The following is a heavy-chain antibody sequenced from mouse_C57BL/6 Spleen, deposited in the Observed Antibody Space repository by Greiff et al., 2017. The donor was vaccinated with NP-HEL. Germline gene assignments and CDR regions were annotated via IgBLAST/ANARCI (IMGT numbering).Heavy chain of an antibody. CDR1: GFTFSSYG. J-gene: IGHJ1*03. D-gene: IGHD1-1*01. V-gene: IGHV5-6*01. Sequence: EVMLVESGGDLVKPGGSLKLSCAASGFTFSSYGMSWVRQTPDKRLEWVATISSGGSYTYYPDSVKGRFTISRDNAKNTLYLQMSSLKSEDTAMYYCARQDYYGISYVWYFDVWGTGTTVTVSS. CDR3: ARQDYYGISYVWYFDV. CDR2: ISSGGSYT.